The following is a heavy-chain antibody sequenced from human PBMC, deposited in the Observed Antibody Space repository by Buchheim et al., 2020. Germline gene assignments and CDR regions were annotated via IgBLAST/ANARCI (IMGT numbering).Heavy chain of an antibody. CDR2: ISYDGSNK. CDR3: AKDKGSYTAGRGMDV. V-gene: IGHV3-30*18. Sequence: QVQLVESGGGVVQPGRSLRLSCAASGFTFSSYGMHWVRQAPGKGLERVAVISYDGSNKYYADSVKGRFTISRDNSKNTLYLQMNSLRAEDTAVYYCAKDKGSYTAGRGMDVWGQGTT. J-gene: IGHJ6*02. D-gene: IGHD3-16*02. CDR1: GFTFSSYG.